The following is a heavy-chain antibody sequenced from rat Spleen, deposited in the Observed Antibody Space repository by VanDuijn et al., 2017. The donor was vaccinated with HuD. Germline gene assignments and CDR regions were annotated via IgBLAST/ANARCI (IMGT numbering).Heavy chain of an antibody. V-gene: IGHV5-25*01. CDR2: ISPGGTDT. J-gene: IGHJ3*01. D-gene: IGHD1-11*01. CDR1: GFTFSNYY. Sequence: EVQLVESGGGLVQPGRSMNLSCAASGFTFSNYYMAWVRQAPTRGLEWVASISPGGTDTYYRDSVKGRFTISRDNAKNTQYLQMDSLRSEDTATYYCARHGGLRNWFAYWGQGTLVTVSS. CDR3: ARHGGLRNWFAY.